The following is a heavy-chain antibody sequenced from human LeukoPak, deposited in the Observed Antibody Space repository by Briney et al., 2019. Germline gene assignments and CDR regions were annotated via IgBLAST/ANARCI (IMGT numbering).Heavy chain of an antibody. CDR1: GYTFTGYY. J-gene: IGHJ4*02. D-gene: IGHD2-15*01. Sequence: ASVKVSCKASGYTFTGYYMHWVRQAPGQGLEWMGWINPNSGGTNYAQKFQGRVTMTRDTSISTAYMGLSRLRSDDTAVYYCARTNVVGAYYWGQGTLVTVSS. CDR2: INPNSGGT. CDR3: ARTNVVGAYY. V-gene: IGHV1-2*02.